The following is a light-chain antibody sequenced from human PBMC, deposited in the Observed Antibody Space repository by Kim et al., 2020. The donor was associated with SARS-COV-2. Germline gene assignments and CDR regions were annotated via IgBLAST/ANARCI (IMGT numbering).Light chain of an antibody. CDR2: EVN. CDR1: SSDVGYYNF. Sequence: QSALTQPPSASGSPGQSVTISCTGTSSDVGYYNFVSWYQQHPGKAPKLLIYEVNKRPSGVPDRFSGSKSDNTASLTVSRLQADDEADYYCCSYAGTKNFLFGTGTKVTVL. CDR3: CSYAGTKNFL. V-gene: IGLV2-8*01. J-gene: IGLJ1*01.